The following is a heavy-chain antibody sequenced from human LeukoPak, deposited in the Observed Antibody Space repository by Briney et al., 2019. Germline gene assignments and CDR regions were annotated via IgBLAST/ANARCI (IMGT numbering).Heavy chain of an antibody. V-gene: IGHV3-30-3*01. CDR2: LSSDGVDK. CDR1: GFTFSSYV. Sequence: GGSLRLSCAASGFTFSSYVMHWVRQTPGKGLEWVAILSSDGVDKRYADSVQGRFTVSRDNFKNTLYLQMNSLRAEDTAVYYCAKAQLGYSYGYVFDYWGQGTLVTVSS. J-gene: IGHJ4*02. D-gene: IGHD5-18*01. CDR3: AKAQLGYSYGYVFDY.